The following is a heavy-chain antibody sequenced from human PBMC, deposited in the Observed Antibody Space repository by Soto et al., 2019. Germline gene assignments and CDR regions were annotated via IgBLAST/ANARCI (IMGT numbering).Heavy chain of an antibody. CDR1: GFTFYNYA. D-gene: IGHD4-17*01. Sequence: GGSLRLSCAASGFTFYNYAMTWVRQAPGKGPEWVSTISSDATKTYYADSVKGRFTISRDFSKNTLYLQMGSLKASDTAMYYCARQGGDDGSDWGQGTLVTVSA. CDR3: ARQGGDDGSD. J-gene: IGHJ4*02. V-gene: IGHV3-23*01. CDR2: ISSDATKT.